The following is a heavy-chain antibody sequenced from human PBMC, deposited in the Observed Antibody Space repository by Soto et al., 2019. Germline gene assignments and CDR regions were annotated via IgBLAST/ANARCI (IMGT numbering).Heavy chain of an antibody. CDR3: AHRRSYCSGGSCYSGFDY. V-gene: IGHV2-5*02. Sequence: QITLKESGPPLVKPTQTLTLTCTFSGFSLSTSGVGVGWIRQPPGKALEWLALIYWDDDKGYSPSLKSRLTSAKDSSKNQVVLTMTNTDPVDTATYYCAHRRSYCSGGSCYSGFDYCGQGTLVTVSS. CDR2: IYWDDDK. D-gene: IGHD2-15*01. J-gene: IGHJ4*02. CDR1: GFSLSTSGVG.